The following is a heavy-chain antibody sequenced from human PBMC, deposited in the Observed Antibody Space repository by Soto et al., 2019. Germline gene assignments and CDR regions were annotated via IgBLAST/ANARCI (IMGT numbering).Heavy chain of an antibody. V-gene: IGHV3-11*01. Sequence: PGGSLRLSCAASGFTFSDYYMSWIRQAPGKGLEWVAYISSSDNIMYYADSVKGRFTISRDNAKNSLYLQMNSLRAEDTAVYYCARDLGYYDSSGYFDYWGQGTLVTVSS. D-gene: IGHD3-22*01. CDR3: ARDLGYYDSSGYFDY. J-gene: IGHJ4*02. CDR2: ISSSDNIM. CDR1: GFTFSDYY.